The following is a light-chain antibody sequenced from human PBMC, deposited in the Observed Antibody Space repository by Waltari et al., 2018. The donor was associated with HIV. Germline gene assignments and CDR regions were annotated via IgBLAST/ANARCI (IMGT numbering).Light chain of an antibody. J-gene: IGLJ2*01. V-gene: IGLV2-11*01. CDR3: CSYGGSYTFV. CDR2: DVI. CDR1: RHSFGSYAH. Sequence: QSALTQPRSVSGSPGPSAPLPCSGSRHSFGSYAHVSWYHHVPGGAPKVVIFDVIQRPSAISDRFSGSKSGNTAYLRISGLRIDDEGDYYCCSYGGSYTFVFGGGTRLTV.